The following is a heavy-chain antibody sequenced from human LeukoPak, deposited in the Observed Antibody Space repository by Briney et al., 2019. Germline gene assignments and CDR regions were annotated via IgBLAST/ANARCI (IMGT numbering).Heavy chain of an antibody. CDR1: GFTFSSYG. J-gene: IGHJ5*02. V-gene: IGHV3-30*02. CDR3: ARDLGQYYDKSDNWFDT. Sequence: QAGGSLRLSCAASGFTFSSYGMHWVRQAPGKGLEGVAFIRYDGSNKYYGDSVKGRFPISRDNAKNKLNLQMNSLRAEDTAVYYCARDLGQYYDKSDNWFDTWGQGTLVTVSS. D-gene: IGHD3-22*01. CDR2: IRYDGSNK.